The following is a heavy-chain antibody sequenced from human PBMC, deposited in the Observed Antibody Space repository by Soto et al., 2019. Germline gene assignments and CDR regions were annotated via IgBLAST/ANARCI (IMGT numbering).Heavy chain of an antibody. J-gene: IGHJ4*02. CDR2: IYYSGST. D-gene: IGHD3-10*01. CDR3: SRESYYGSGATVVAY. CDR1: GGTISSYY. V-gene: IGHV4-59*01. Sequence: SETMSLTCTVSGGTISSYYWRWIRKKPGKGIERIGYIYYSGSTNYNPSLNSRVTMSVDTSKNPFSLKVNSVTAADTAVYYCSRESYYGSGATVVAYWGQGTLVTVSS.